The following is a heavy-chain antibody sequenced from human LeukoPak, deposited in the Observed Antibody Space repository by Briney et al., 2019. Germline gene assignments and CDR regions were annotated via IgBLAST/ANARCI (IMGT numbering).Heavy chain of an antibody. V-gene: IGHV3-64*01. D-gene: IGHD3-22*01. J-gene: IGHJ4*02. Sequence: GGSLRLSCAASGFTFSSYAMHWVRQAPGKGLEYVSAISSNGGSTYYANSVKGRFTISRDNSKNTLYLQMGSLRAEDMAVYYCARANYDSSGYYYNYWGQGTLLTVSS. CDR3: ARANYDSSGYYYNY. CDR2: ISSNGGST. CDR1: GFTFSSYA.